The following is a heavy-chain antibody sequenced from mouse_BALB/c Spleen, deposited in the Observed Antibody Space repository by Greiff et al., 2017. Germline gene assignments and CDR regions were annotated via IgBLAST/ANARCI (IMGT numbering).Heavy chain of an antibody. CDR2: ISYSGST. J-gene: IGHJ4*01. CDR3: ARYDDGYPYAMDY. CDR1: GDSITSGY. Sequence: EVQLVESGPSLVKPSQTLSLTCSVTGDSITSGYWNWIRKFPGNKLEYMGYISYSGSTYYNPSLKSRISITRDTSKNQYYLQLNSVTTEDTATYYCARYDDGYPYAMDYWGQGTSVTVSS. V-gene: IGHV3-8*02. D-gene: IGHD2-3*01.